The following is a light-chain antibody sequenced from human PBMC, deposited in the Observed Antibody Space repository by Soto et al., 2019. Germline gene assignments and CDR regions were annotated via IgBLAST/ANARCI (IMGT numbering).Light chain of an antibody. J-gene: IGLJ1*01. CDR3: SPYAGSNNFV. CDR2: EVT. Sequence: QSALTQPPSASGFPGQSVTISCTGTSSDVGSYDYVSWYQQHPGKAPKLVIYEVTKRHSGVPDRVSASKSGNTASLTVSGLRPEDEADYYCSPYAGSNNFVFGSGTKLTVL. V-gene: IGLV2-8*01. CDR1: SSDVGSYDY.